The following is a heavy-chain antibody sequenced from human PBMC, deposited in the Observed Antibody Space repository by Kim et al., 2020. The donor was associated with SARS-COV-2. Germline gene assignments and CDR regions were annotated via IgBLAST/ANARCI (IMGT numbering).Heavy chain of an antibody. Sequence: GGSLRLSCAASGFIFEDHDMNWVRQVPGKGLEWVSGVNWNGGATGYADSVKGRFIISRDNCKNSLYLQMDSLRAEDTALYHCARGGGLGLWYFDLGCRGPLVT. CDR1: GFIFEDHD. CDR2: VNWNGGAT. CDR3: ARGGGLGLWYFDL. V-gene: IGHV3-20*01. D-gene: IGHD3-16*01. J-gene: IGHJ2*01.